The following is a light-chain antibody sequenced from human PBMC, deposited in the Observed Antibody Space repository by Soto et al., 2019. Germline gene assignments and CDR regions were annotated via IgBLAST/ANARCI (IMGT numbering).Light chain of an antibody. CDR1: SRHSSYA. CDR2: LNSDGRH. CDR3: QTWGTGILV. Sequence: QLVLTQSPSASASLGASVKLTCTLSSRHSSYAIAWHQQQPEKGPRYLMKLNSDGRHTKGDGNPDRFSGSSSGTERYLTISSLQSEDEADYYCQTWGTGILVFGGGTKLTVL. J-gene: IGLJ2*01. V-gene: IGLV4-69*01.